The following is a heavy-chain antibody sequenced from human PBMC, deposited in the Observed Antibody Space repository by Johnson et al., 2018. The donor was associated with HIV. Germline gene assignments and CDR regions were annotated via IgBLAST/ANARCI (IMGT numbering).Heavy chain of an antibody. V-gene: IGHV3-23*04. CDR1: GFTFSSYA. CDR2: ISGSGGST. D-gene: IGHD2-21*01. Sequence: VQLVESGGGLVQPGGSLRLSCAASGFTFSSYAMSWVRQAPGKGLEWVSAISGSGGSTYYADSVKGRFTIARDNSKNTLYLQMNSLRAEDTAVYYCAKEYCGGDCYPSPDAFDIWGQGTMVTVS. J-gene: IGHJ3*02. CDR3: AKEYCGGDCYPSPDAFDI.